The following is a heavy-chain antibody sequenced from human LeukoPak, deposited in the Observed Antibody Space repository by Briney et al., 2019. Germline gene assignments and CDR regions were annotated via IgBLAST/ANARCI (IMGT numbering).Heavy chain of an antibody. V-gene: IGHV3-21*01. Sequence: GGSLRFSCAASGFTFSSYSMNWVRQAPGKGLEWVSSISSSSSYIYYADSVKGRFTISRDNAKNSLYLQMNSLRAEDTAVYYCAGALEGYSYGTTFDYWGQGTLVAVSS. CDR1: GFTFSSYS. CDR2: ISSSSSYI. D-gene: IGHD5-18*01. CDR3: AGALEGYSYGTTFDY. J-gene: IGHJ4*02.